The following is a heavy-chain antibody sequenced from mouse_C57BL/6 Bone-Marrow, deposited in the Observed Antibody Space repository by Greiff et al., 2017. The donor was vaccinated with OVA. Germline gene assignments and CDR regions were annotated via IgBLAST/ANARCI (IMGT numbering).Heavy chain of an antibody. CDR1: GFTFSSYG. Sequence: EVKLMESGGDLVKPGGSLKLSCAASGFTFSSYGMSWVRQTPDKRLEWVATISSGGSYTYYPDSVKGRFTISRDNAKNTLYLQMSSLKSEDTAMYYCATRGGLVGAMDYWGQGPSVTVPS. CDR3: ATRGGLVGAMDY. CDR2: ISSGGSYT. J-gene: IGHJ4*01. D-gene: IGHD6-2*01. V-gene: IGHV5-6*01.